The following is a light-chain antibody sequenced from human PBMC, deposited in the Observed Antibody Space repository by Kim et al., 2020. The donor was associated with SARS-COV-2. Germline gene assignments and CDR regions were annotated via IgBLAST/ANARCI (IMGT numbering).Light chain of an antibody. CDR2: DTT. V-gene: IGLV1-40*01. CDR3: QSFDNNLSGVV. Sequence: QGVSFSCAGSASNIGAGYHVHWYPQIPGTAPKLLISDTTNRPSGVPDRCSGSISGTSASLVITGLQVEDEADYYCQSFDNNLSGVVFGGGTKVTVL. J-gene: IGLJ2*01. CDR1: ASNIGAGYH.